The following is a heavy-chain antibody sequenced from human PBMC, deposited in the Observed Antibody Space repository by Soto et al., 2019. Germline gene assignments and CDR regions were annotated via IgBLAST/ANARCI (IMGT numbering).Heavy chain of an antibody. D-gene: IGHD1-20*01. V-gene: IGHV1-18*04. CDR2: STPHNGNT. J-gene: IGHJ6*02. CDR3: ARFNLTRSGDNYYYDMDV. CDR1: GDTLSTFG. Sequence: QLQLVQSGPEVKKPGASVKVSCKVSGDTLSTFGISWVRQAPGQGLEWMAWSTPHNGNTNFAQKFQVRVTLTAETSVATAYMALRSLRSDDTGVYFSARFNLTRSGDNYYYDMDVWGQGTKITVSS.